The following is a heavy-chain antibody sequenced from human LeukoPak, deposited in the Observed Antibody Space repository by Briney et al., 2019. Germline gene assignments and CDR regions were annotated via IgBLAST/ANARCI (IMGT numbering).Heavy chain of an antibody. CDR1: GGTFSSYA. D-gene: IGHD2-8*01. Sequence: ASVKVSCKASGGTFSSYAISWVRQAPGQGLEWMGRIIPILGIANYAQKFQGRVTITADKSTSTAYMELSSLRSEDTAVYYCARGSLVFPFDYWGQGTLVTVSS. J-gene: IGHJ4*02. CDR3: ARGSLVFPFDY. CDR2: IIPILGIA. V-gene: IGHV1-69*04.